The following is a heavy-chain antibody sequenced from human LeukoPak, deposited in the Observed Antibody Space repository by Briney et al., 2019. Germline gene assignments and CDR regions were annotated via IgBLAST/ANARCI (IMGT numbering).Heavy chain of an antibody. V-gene: IGHV3-23*01. CDR2: ISGSGGST. J-gene: IGHJ4*02. Sequence: GGSLRLSCAASGFTFSSYAMSWVRQAPGKGLEWVSAISGSGGSTYYADSVKGRFTISRDNSKNTLYLQMNSLRAEDTAVYYCAKDPEGGYSYGYSFDYWDQGTLVTVSS. D-gene: IGHD5-18*01. CDR3: AKDPEGGYSYGYSFDY. CDR1: GFTFSSYA.